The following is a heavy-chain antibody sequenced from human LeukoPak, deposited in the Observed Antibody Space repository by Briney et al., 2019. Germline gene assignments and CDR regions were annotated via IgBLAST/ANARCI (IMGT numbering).Heavy chain of an antibody. CDR3: ARDNGSGSYDRSFDPHPWFDP. V-gene: IGHV1-69*13. CDR1: GGTFSSYA. CDR2: IIPIFGTA. J-gene: IGHJ5*02. Sequence: GASVKVSRKASGGTFSSYAISWVRQAPGQGLEWMGGIIPIFGTANYAQKFQGRVTITADESTSTAYMELSSLRSEDTAVYYCARDNGSGSYDRSFDPHPWFDPWGQGTLVTVSS. D-gene: IGHD3-10*01.